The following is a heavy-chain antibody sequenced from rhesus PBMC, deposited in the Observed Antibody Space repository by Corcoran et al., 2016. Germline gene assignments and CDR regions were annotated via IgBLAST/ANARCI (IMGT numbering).Heavy chain of an antibody. J-gene: IGHJ4*01. D-gene: IGHD3-3*01. CDR3: ARLTYYNIWTGYYTFDY. Sequence: QVQLQESGPGLVKPSQTLSLTCAISGDCVSSNSATWNWIRQSPSRGLEWLERTYYRSKWYTDYAQSVQNQIRINPDTSKNQFSLQLNSVTPEDMAVYYCARLTYYNIWTGYYTFDYWGQGVLVTVSS. CDR2: TYYRSKWYT. CDR1: GDCVSSNSAT. V-gene: IGHV6-1*01.